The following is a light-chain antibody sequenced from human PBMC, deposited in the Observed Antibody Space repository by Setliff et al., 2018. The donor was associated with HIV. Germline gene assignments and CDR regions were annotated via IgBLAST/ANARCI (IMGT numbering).Light chain of an antibody. V-gene: IGLV2-14*01. Sequence: QSVLTQPASVSGSPGQSITISCTGTSSDVGGYNYVSWYQQHPGKAPKLIIYEVRNRPSGVSNRFSGSKSGNTASLTISGLQAEDEGDYYCSSYATTGTVFGPGTKVTVL. CDR1: SSDVGGYNY. CDR2: EVR. J-gene: IGLJ1*01. CDR3: SSYATTGTV.